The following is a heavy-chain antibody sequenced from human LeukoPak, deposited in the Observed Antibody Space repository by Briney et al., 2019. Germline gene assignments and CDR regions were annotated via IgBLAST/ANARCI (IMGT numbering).Heavy chain of an antibody. D-gene: IGHD7-27*01. CDR1: GFTFSSYG. CDR3: AKKGETGEFPV. Sequence: PGGSLRLSCAASGFTFSSYGMHWVRQAPGKGLEWVAVISYDGSNKYHADSVKGRFTISRDNSKNTLYLQMNSLRAEDTAVYYCAKKGETGEFPVWGQGTLVTVSS. V-gene: IGHV3-30*18. CDR2: ISYDGSNK. J-gene: IGHJ4*02.